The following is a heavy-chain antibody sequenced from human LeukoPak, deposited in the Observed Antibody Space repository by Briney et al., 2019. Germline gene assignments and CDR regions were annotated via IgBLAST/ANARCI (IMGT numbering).Heavy chain of an antibody. J-gene: IGHJ1*01. D-gene: IGHD1-1*01. V-gene: IGHV3-53*01. CDR1: GFTVSSNY. CDR3: ARDRTSGLLKA. CDR2: IYSGGST. Sequence: GGSLRLSCAASGFTVSSNYMSWVRQAPGKGLERVSVIYSGGSTYYADSVKGRFTISRDNSKNTLYLQMNSLRAEDTAVYYCARDRTSGLLKAWGQGTLVTVSS.